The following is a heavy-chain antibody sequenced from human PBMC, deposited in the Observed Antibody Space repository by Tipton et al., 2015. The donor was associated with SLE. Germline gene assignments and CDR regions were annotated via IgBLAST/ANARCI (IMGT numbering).Heavy chain of an antibody. D-gene: IGHD6-6*01. Sequence: QLVQSGPEVKKPGSSVKVSCKASGGTFSSYAISWVRQAPGQGLEWMGGIIPIFGTANYAQKFQGRATITTDESTSTAYMELSSLRSEDTAVYYCARGVKQLVRTEYFQHWGQGTLVTVSS. J-gene: IGHJ1*01. CDR2: IIPIFGTA. CDR1: GGTFSSYA. V-gene: IGHV1-69*05. CDR3: ARGVKQLVRTEYFQH.